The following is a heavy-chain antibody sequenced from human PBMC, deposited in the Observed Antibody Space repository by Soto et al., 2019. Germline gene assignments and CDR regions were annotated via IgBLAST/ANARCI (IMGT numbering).Heavy chain of an antibody. CDR2: ISGSGSST. Sequence: GGSLRVSCAAAGFTISSSPMSWVRKTPERGLEWVAAISGSGSSTYHVDSVKGRFTISRDISRNTLYLQMDSLRAEDTAIYYCAKVGVERLYCSRDICRYFFDYWGQGALVTVSS. V-gene: IGHV3-23*01. CDR3: AKVGVERLYCSRDICRYFFDY. CDR1: GFTISSSP. D-gene: IGHD2-15*01. J-gene: IGHJ4*02.